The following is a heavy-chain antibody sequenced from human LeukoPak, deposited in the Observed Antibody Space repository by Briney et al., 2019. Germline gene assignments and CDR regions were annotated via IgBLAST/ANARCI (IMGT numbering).Heavy chain of an antibody. Sequence: EASVKVSCKTSGYSENFYGITWVRQVAGQGLEWMGWISAQHGQTEYAPNSQDRVTMTTDTYTNTAYMELRSLRSEDTAVYYCARGLKRFGVGASTPNDYWGQGTLVTVSS. V-gene: IGHV1-18*01. CDR1: GYSENFYG. D-gene: IGHD3-10*01. CDR3: ARGLKRFGVGASTPNDY. J-gene: IGHJ4*02. CDR2: ISAQHGQT.